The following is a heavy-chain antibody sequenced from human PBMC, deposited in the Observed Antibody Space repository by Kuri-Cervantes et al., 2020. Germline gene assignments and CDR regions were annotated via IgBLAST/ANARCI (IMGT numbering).Heavy chain of an antibody. Sequence: GGSLRLSCAASGFTFSNAWMSWVRQAPGKGLEWVANIKQDGSEKYYVDSVKGRFTISRDNAKNSLYLQMNSLRAEDTAVYYCARGPSGDYVWGSYRYPYWGQGTLVTVSS. V-gene: IGHV3-7*04. CDR3: ARGPSGDYVWGSYRYPY. CDR2: IKQDGSEK. J-gene: IGHJ4*02. D-gene: IGHD3-16*02. CDR1: GFTFSNAW.